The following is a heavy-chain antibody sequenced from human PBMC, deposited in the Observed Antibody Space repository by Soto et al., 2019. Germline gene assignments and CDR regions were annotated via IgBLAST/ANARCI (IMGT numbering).Heavy chain of an antibody. CDR1: GYTFTGYY. J-gene: IGHJ2*01. V-gene: IGHV1-2*02. CDR2: INPNSGGT. CDR3: ARDLVRASGWNYWYFDL. D-gene: IGHD6-19*01. Sequence: ASVKVSCKASGYTFTGYYMHWVRQAPGQGLEWMGWINPNSGGTNYAQKFQGRVTMTRDTSISTAYMELSRLRSDDTAVYYCARDLVRASGWNYWYFDLWGRGTLVTVSS.